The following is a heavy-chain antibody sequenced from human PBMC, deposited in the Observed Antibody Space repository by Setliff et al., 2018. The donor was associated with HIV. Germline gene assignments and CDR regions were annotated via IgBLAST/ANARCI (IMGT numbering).Heavy chain of an antibody. J-gene: IGHJ6*02. V-gene: IGHV4-39*07. CDR2: VFYSGNT. Sequence: PSETLSLTCTVSGGSISSSNYYWGWIRQSPGKGLEWIGSVFYSGNTYYNPSLKTRVTISVNTYKNQFSLTLRSVTAADTAVYYCARDTLTMVRGVMFVPTESYLGMDVWGQGTTVTV. CDR3: ARDTLTMVRGVMFVPTESYLGMDV. CDR1: GGSISSSNYY. D-gene: IGHD3-10*01.